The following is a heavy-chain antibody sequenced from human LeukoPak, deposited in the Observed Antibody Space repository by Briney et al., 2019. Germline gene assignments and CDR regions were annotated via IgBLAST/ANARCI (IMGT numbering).Heavy chain of an antibody. D-gene: IGHD3-9*01. J-gene: IGHJ3*02. CDR1: GFTFGSYG. CDR2: VSGSGGSR. Sequence: GGSPRLSCAASGFTFGSYGMSWVRQAPEEGLEWVSGVSGSGGSRYYADSVKGRFTSSRDNSKNTVYMQMSSLRAEDTAVYYCARVREHYDILTGYYTDAFDIWGQGTMVTVSS. V-gene: IGHV3-23*01. CDR3: ARVREHYDILTGYYTDAFDI.